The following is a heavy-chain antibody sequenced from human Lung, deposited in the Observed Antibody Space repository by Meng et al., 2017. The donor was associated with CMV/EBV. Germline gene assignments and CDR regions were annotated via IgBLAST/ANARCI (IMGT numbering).Heavy chain of an antibody. CDR3: ARAGQQLVSYYYYYYGMDV. Sequence: LXCAVYGGSFSGYYWSWIRQPPGKGLEWIGEINHSGSTNYNPSLKSRVTISVDTSKNQFSLKLSSVTAADTAVYYCARAGQQLVSYYYYYYGMDVWGQGXTVTVSS. V-gene: IGHV4-34*01. CDR2: INHSGST. CDR1: GGSFSGYY. J-gene: IGHJ6*02. D-gene: IGHD6-13*01.